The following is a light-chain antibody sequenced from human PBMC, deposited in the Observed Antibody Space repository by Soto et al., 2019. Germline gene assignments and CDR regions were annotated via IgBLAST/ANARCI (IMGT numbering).Light chain of an antibody. CDR3: CSFADFTYV. J-gene: IGLJ1*01. Sequence: QSALTQPASVSGSPGQSITISCTGTSSDIGSYDLVSWYQQHPGTAPKLIIYAVTKRPSGVSTRFSGSKSGNTASLTISGLQAVDEADYYCCSFADFTYVFGTGTKVTVL. CDR1: SSDIGSYDL. V-gene: IGLV2-23*02. CDR2: AVT.